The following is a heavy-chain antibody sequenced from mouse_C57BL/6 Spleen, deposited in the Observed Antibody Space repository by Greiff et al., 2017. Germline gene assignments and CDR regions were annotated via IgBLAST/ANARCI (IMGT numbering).Heavy chain of an antibody. CDR3: ATSIYYGNPWFAY. V-gene: IGHV1-53*01. CDR2: INPSNGGT. J-gene: IGHJ3*01. D-gene: IGHD2-1*01. Sequence: VQLQQPGTELVKPGASVKLSCKASGYTFTSYWLHWVKQRPGQGLEWVGNINPSNGGTNYNEKFKSKATLTVDKSSSTAYMQLSSLTSEDTAVYYCATSIYYGNPWFAYWGQGTLVTVSA. CDR1: GYTFTSYW.